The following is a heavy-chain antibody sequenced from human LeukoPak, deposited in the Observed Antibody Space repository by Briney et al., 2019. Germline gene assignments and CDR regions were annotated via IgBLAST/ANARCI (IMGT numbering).Heavy chain of an antibody. CDR2: SSDSGRST. Sequence: PGGSLRLSCTASGFTFSDYAMSWVRQAQGKGLEWVSGSSDSGRSTYYSDSVRGRCTISRDISKNTVYLEVNNLRAEDTAVYFCARHDSFIPYWGQGTLVSVSS. J-gene: IGHJ4*02. D-gene: IGHD5-18*01. CDR3: ARHDSFIPY. CDR1: GFTFSDYA. V-gene: IGHV3-23*01.